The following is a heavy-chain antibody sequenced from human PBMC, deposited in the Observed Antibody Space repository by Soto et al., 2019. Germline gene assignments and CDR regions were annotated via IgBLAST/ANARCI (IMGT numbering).Heavy chain of an antibody. V-gene: IGHV1-3*01. D-gene: IGHD6-13*01. CDR3: ARARGAAGRWFDP. CDR1: GYTFTSYA. CDR2: INAGNGNT. J-gene: IGHJ5*02. Sequence: QVQLVQSGAEVKKPGASVKVSCKASGYTFTSYAMHWVRQAPGQRLEWMGWINAGNGNTKYSQKFQGRVTITRDTSASTAYMERSSLRSEDTAVYYCARARGAAGRWFDPWGQGTLVTVSS.